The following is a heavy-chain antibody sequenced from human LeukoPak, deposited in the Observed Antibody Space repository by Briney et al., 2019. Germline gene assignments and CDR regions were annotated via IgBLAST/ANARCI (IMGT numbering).Heavy chain of an antibody. D-gene: IGHD3-3*01. Sequence: SETLSLTCTVSGGSISSDHWGWLRQPPGKGLEWIGHIYYNGNTRYSPSLTSRVTISVDTSKNQCSLKVSSVTAADTAVYYCARAPPEKDNPSVFFKYGGQGGVVPVPS. CDR2: IYYNGNT. V-gene: IGHV4-59*01. J-gene: IGHJ4*02. CDR3: ARAPPEKDNPSVFFKY. CDR1: GGSISSDH.